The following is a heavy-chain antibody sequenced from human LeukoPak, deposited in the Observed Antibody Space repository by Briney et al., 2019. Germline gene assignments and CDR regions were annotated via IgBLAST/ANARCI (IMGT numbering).Heavy chain of an antibody. CDR3: ASVYYYDSSGYYSWGY. CDR1: GGTFSSYA. CDR2: IIPIFGTA. V-gene: IGHV1-69*05. J-gene: IGHJ4*02. D-gene: IGHD3-22*01. Sequence: GVSVKVSCKASGGTFSSYAISWVRQAPGQGLEWMGGIIPIFGTANYAQKFQGRVTITTDESTSTAYMELSSLRSEDTAVYYCASVYYYDSSGYYSWGYWGQGTLVTVSS.